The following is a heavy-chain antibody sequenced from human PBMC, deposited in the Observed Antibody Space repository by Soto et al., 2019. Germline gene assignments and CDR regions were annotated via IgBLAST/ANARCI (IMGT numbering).Heavy chain of an antibody. V-gene: IGHV1-69*02. CDR1: GGTFSSYT. CDR2: IIPILGIA. D-gene: IGHD3-3*01. J-gene: IGHJ4*02. CDR3: ARGAPFFTIFGVFPVPPFDY. Sequence: GASVKVSCKASGGTFSSYTISWVRQAPGQGLEWMGRIIPILGIANYAQKFQDRVTITADKSTSTAYMELSSLRSEDTAVYYCARGAPFFTIFGVFPVPPFDYGGQGPLVPVPQ.